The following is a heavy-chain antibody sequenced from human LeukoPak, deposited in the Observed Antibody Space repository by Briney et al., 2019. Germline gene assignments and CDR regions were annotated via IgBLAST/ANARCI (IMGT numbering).Heavy chain of an antibody. CDR3: ARSIAAAWDY. J-gene: IGHJ4*02. CDR2: ISSSSSTI. D-gene: IGHD6-13*01. Sequence: PGGSLRLSCAASGFTFSSYSMNWVRQAPGKGLEWDSYISSSSSTIYYADSVKGRFTISRDNAKNSLYLQMNSLRAEDTAVYYCARSIAAAWDYWGQGTLVTVSS. CDR1: GFTFSSYS. V-gene: IGHV3-48*01.